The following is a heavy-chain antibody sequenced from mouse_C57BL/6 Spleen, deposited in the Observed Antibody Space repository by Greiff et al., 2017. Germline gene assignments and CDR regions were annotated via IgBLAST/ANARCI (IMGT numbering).Heavy chain of an antibody. V-gene: IGHV1-66*01. J-gene: IGHJ2*01. Sequence: QVQLQQSGPELVKPGASVKISCKASGYSFTSYYIHWVKQRPGQGLEWIGWIYPGSGNTKYNEKFKGKATLTADTSSSTAYMQLSSLTSEDSAVYYCASGGYSNDVCFDDWGQGTTLTVAS. D-gene: IGHD2-12*01. CDR2: IYPGSGNT. CDR1: GYSFTSYY. CDR3: ASGGYSNDVCFDD.